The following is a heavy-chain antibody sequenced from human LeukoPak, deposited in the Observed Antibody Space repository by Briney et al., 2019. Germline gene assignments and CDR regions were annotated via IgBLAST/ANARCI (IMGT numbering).Heavy chain of an antibody. CDR1: GDSFTSYW. V-gene: IGHV5-51*01. CDR3: GRIPAAGSLKGSFDI. D-gene: IGHD6-13*01. J-gene: IGHJ3*02. CDR2: IYPGDSDT. Sequence: GESLKISCKGSGDSFTSYWIGWVRQMPGKGLEWMGIIYPGDSDTRYSPSFQGQVTISADKSISTAYLQWSSLKASDSAMYYCGRIPAAGSLKGSFDIWGQGTMVTVSS.